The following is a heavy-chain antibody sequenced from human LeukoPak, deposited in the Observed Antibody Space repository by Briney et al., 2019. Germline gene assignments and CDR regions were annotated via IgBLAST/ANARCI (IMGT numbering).Heavy chain of an antibody. V-gene: IGHV4-59*01. CDR3: ARVSSGWYEGYYYYYMDV. J-gene: IGHJ6*03. CDR2: IYYSGST. CDR1: GGSISSYY. Sequence: SETLSLTCTVSGGSISSYYWSWIRQPPGKGLEWIGYIYYSGSTNYNPSLKRRVTISVDTSKNQFSLKLSSVTAADTAVYYCARVSSGWYEGYYYYYMDVWGKGTTVTVSS. D-gene: IGHD6-19*01.